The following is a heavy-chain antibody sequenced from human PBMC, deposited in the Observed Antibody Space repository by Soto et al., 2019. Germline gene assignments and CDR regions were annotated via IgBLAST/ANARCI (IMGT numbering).Heavy chain of an antibody. CDR2: IYYSGNT. V-gene: IGHV4-59*08. J-gene: IGHJ4*02. Sequence: SETLSLTCTVSGGSISSYYWSWIRQPPGKGLEWIGFIYYSGNTNYNPSLNSRVTISVDTSKNQFSLKLSSVTAADTAVYYCARHLSRAPLDYWGQGTPVTVSS. CDR1: GGSISSYY. CDR3: ARHLSRAPLDY.